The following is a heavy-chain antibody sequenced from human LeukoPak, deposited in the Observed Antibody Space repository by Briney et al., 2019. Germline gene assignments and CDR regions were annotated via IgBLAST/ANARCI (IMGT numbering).Heavy chain of an antibody. CDR1: GGSLSNIY. Sequence: SETLSLTCTVSGGSLSNIYWTWIRQSPGKGLEWIGYVHYSGTTNYSPYLKSRVTMSVDTSKNQFSLRLSSVTAADTAVYYCARRLAVTGRYYFDYWGQGTLVTVSS. J-gene: IGHJ4*02. D-gene: IGHD6-13*01. CDR2: VHYSGTT. V-gene: IGHV4-59*01. CDR3: ARRLAVTGRYYFDY.